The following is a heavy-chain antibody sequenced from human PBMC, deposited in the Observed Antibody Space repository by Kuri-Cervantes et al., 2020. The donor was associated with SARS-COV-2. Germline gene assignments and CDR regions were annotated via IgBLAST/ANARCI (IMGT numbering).Heavy chain of an antibody. CDR3: TTLIDY. Sequence: GESLKISCAASGFTFSSYSMNWVRQAPGKGLEWVSSISSSSSYIYYADSVKGRFTISRDDLKNMAYLQMNSLRTEDTAVYYCTTLIDYWGQGALVTVSS. V-gene: IGHV3-21*04. CDR1: GFTFSSYS. CDR2: ISSSSSYI. J-gene: IGHJ4*02.